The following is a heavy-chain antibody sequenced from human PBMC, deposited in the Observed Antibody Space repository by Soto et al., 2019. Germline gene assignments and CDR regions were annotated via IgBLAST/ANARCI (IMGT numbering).Heavy chain of an antibody. Sequence: ASVKVSCKASGYAFTSYDINWVRQATGQGLEWMGWMNPNSGNTGYAQKFQGRVTMTRNTSISTACMELSSLRSEDTAVYYCATYYDFWSGFYGMDVWGQGTTVTVS. CDR1: GYAFTSYD. J-gene: IGHJ6*02. V-gene: IGHV1-8*01. D-gene: IGHD3-3*01. CDR3: ATYYDFWSGFYGMDV. CDR2: MNPNSGNT.